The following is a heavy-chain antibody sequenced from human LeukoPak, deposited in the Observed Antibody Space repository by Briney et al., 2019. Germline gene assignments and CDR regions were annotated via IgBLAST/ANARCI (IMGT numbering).Heavy chain of an antibody. CDR1: GFKFNDYA. D-gene: IGHD1-26*01. V-gene: IGHV3-9*01. CDR3: AKETKVGENLYYFDY. J-gene: IGHJ4*02. CDR2: LSWHSGSI. Sequence: GGSLRLSCVASGFKFNDYAMHWVRQAPGKGLEWVSGLSWHSGSIGYADSVKGRFIISRDNAKNSLYLEMNSLRPEDSALYYCAKETKVGENLYYFDYWGRGTLVTVFS.